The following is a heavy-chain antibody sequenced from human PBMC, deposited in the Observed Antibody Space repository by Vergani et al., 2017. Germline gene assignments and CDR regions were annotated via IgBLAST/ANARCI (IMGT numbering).Heavy chain of an antibody. D-gene: IGHD3-22*01. V-gene: IGHV1-69*01. CDR3: ATAYYYDSSGSPDAFDI. CDR1: GGTFSSYA. CDR2: IIPIFGTA. Sequence: QVQLVQSGAEVKKPGSSVKVSCKASGGTFSSYAISWVRQAPGQGLEWMGGIIPIFGTANYAQKFQGRVTITADESTSTAYMELSSLRSEDTAVYYCATAYYYDSSGSPDAFDIWGQGTMVTVSS. J-gene: IGHJ3*02.